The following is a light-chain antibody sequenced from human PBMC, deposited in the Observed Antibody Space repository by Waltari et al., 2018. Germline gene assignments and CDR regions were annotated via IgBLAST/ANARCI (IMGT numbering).Light chain of an antibody. CDR3: HQYGSAPPLT. CDR2: GAA. J-gene: IGKJ4*01. Sequence: EIVLTQSPGTLSLSPGERATLSCRASQSIRNNYLAWYQHKVGQAPRLLISGAANRATGIPDRFSGSGSGTDFTLSISRLEPEDFAVYYCHQYGSAPPLTFGGGTKVEIK. CDR1: QSIRNNY. V-gene: IGKV3-20*01.